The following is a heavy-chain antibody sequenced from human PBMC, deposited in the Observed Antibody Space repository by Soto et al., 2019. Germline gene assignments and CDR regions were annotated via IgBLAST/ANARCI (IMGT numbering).Heavy chain of an antibody. CDR3: AREIDVVVTATKYNWFDP. Sequence: ASVKVSCKASGYTFTGYYMHWVRQAPGQGLEWMGWINPNSGGTNYAQKFQGRVTMTRDTSISTAYMELSRLRSDDTAVYYCAREIDVVVTATKYNWFDPWGQGTLVTVSS. CDR2: INPNSGGT. D-gene: IGHD2-21*02. V-gene: IGHV1-2*02. J-gene: IGHJ5*02. CDR1: GYTFTGYY.